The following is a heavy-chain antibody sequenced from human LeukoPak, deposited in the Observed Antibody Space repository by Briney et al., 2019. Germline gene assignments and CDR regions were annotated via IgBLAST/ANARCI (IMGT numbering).Heavy chain of an antibody. CDR1: GGSISSYY. CDR3: ARGTNYYGRFDY. Sequence: SETLSRTCTVSGGSISSYYWSWIRQPAGKGLEWIGRIYTSGSTNYNPSLKSRVTMSVDTSKNQFSLKLSSVTAADTAVYYCARGTNYYGRFDYWGQGTLVTVSS. J-gene: IGHJ4*02. D-gene: IGHD3-10*01. V-gene: IGHV4-4*07. CDR2: IYTSGST.